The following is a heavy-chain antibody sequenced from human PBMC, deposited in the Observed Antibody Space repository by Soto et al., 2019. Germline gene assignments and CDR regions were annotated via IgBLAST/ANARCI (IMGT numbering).Heavy chain of an antibody. CDR2: ISWDGGST. J-gene: IGHJ6*02. Sequence: GGSLRLSCAASGFTFDDYTMHWVRQAPGKGLEWVSLISWDGGSTYYADSVKGRFTISRDNSKNSLYLQMNSLRTEDTALYYCAKADIAAAGTYYYYGMDVWGQGTTVTVSS. CDR1: GFTFDDYT. V-gene: IGHV3-43*01. CDR3: AKADIAAAGTYYYYGMDV. D-gene: IGHD6-13*01.